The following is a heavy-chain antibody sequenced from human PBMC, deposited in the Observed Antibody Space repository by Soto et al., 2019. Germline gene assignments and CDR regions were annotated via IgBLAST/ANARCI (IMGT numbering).Heavy chain of an antibody. D-gene: IGHD3-3*01. J-gene: IGHJ4*02. Sequence: EVQLLESGGGLVQPGGSLRLSCAASGFTFSSYAMSWVRQAPGKGLEWVSAISGSGGSTYYADSVKGRFTISIDNSKNTLYLQRNSLRSEDTALYYCAKCPSDFWSGYDGAGPSWYVDYWGQGTLVTVSS. CDR2: ISGSGGST. V-gene: IGHV3-23*01. CDR3: AKCPSDFWSGYDGAGPSWYVDY. CDR1: GFTFSSYA.